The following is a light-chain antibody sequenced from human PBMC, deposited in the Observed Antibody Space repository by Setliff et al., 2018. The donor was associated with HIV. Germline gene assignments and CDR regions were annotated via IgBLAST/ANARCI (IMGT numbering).Light chain of an antibody. CDR2: EVS. CDR1: SSDVGSYNL. CDR3: CSYAGSSTYV. J-gene: IGLJ1*01. Sequence: QSVLTQPASVSGSPGQSITLSCTGTSSDVGSYNLVSWYQHHPGKAPKLMIYEVSKRPPGVSNRFSGSKSGNTASLTISGLQAEDEADYYCCSYAGSSTYVFGTGTKGTVL. V-gene: IGLV2-23*02.